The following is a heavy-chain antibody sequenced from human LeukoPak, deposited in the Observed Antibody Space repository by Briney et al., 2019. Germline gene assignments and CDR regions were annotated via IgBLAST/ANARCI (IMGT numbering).Heavy chain of an antibody. V-gene: IGHV4-39*01. CDR1: GGSISISSYY. Sequence: PSETLSLTCTVSGGSISISSYYWGWIRQPPGKGLEWIGSIYYSGSAYYNPSLKSRVTISVDTSKNQFSLKLSSVTAADTAVYYCARHGSGNYNPYYYYMDVWGKGTTVTVSS. J-gene: IGHJ6*03. D-gene: IGHD4-11*01. CDR2: IYYSGSA. CDR3: ARHGSGNYNPYYYYMDV.